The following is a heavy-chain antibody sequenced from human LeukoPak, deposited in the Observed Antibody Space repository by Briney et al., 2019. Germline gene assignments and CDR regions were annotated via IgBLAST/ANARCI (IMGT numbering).Heavy chain of an antibody. CDR3: ARLAGHHPETDSGYDPSVDY. J-gene: IGHJ4*02. CDR2: INHSGST. D-gene: IGHD5-12*01. V-gene: IGHV4-39*07. Sequence: SETLSLTCTVSGGSISTSNYYWSWIRQPPGKGLEWIGEINHSGSTNYNPSLKSRVTISVDTSKNQFSLKLSSVTAADTAVYYCARLAGHHPETDSGYDPSVDYWGQGTLVTVSS. CDR1: GGSISTSNYY.